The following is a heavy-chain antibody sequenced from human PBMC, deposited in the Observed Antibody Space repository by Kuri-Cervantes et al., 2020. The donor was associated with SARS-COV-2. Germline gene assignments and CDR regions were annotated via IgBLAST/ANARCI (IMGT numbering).Heavy chain of an antibody. CDR2: INPNSGGT. CDR3: ARGGGSGMFFEYYMDV. D-gene: IGHD3-10*02. V-gene: IGHV1-2*02. J-gene: IGHJ6*03. CDR1: GYTFTGYY. Sequence: ASVKVSCKASGYTFTGYYMHWVRQAPGQGLEWMGWINPNSGGTNYAQKFQGRVTMTRDTSISTAYMELSRLRSDDTAVYYCARGGGSGMFFEYYMDVWGKGTTVTVSS.